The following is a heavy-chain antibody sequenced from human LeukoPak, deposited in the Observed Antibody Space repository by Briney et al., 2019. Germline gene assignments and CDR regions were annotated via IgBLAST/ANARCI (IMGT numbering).Heavy chain of an antibody. CDR2: INPNSGGT. Sequence: ASVKVSCKASGYTFTGYYMHWVRQAPGQGLEWMGWINPNSGGTNYAQKFQGGVTMTRDTSISTAYMELSRLRSDDTAVYYCARLAARVMYYLDYWGQGTLVTVSS. D-gene: IGHD6-6*01. J-gene: IGHJ4*02. V-gene: IGHV1-2*02. CDR3: ARLAARVMYYLDY. CDR1: GYTFTGYY.